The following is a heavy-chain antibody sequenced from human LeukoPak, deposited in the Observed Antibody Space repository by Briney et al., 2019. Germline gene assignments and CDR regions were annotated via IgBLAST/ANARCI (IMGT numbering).Heavy chain of an antibody. CDR1: GGSISSYY. D-gene: IGHD1-26*01. V-gene: IGHV4-59*08. J-gene: IGHJ3*02. CDR3: ALVGATWGGAFDI. CDR2: IYYSGST. Sequence: SETLSLTCTVSGGSISSYYWSWIRQPPGKGLGWIGYIYYSGSTNYNPSLKSRVTISVDTSKNQFSLKLSSVAAADTAVYYCALVGATWGGAFDIWGQGTMVTASS.